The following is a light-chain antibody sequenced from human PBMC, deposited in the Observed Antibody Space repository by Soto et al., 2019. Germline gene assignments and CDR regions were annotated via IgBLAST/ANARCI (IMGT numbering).Light chain of an antibody. CDR3: QEYGNTHLT. V-gene: IGKV3-20*01. Sequence: EIVLTQSPGTLSLSPGERATLSCRASQSVGCSYLAWYQQKPGQAPRLLIYGASSRATGIPDRFSGSGSGTDFTLTISRLEPEDFAVYYWQEYGNTHLTFGGGTKVDIK. CDR1: QSVGCSY. CDR2: GAS. J-gene: IGKJ4*01.